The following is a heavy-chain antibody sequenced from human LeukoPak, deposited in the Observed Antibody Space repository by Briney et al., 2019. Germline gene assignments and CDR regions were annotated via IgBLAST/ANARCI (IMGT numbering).Heavy chain of an antibody. D-gene: IGHD3-3*01. CDR1: GFTFSTYA. CDR2: ISGTGGNT. CDR3: AKDGGY. V-gene: IGHV3-23*01. Sequence: PGGSLRLSCAASGFTFSTYAMIWVRQAPGKGLEWVSAISGTGGNTYYADSVKGRFSISRDNSKNTVYLQMSGLRAEDTAVYYCAKDGGYWGQGTLVTVSP. J-gene: IGHJ4*02.